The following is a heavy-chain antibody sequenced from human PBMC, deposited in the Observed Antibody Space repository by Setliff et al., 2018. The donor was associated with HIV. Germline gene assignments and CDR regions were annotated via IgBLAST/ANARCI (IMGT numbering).Heavy chain of an antibody. V-gene: IGHV4-39*07. CDR3: ARGVAAAGL. J-gene: IGHJ4*02. CDR1: GGSISSGDYY. Sequence: SETLSLTCSVFGGSISSGDYYWGWIRQPPGKGLEWIGNIHYSGHTFYNPSLRSRVTISVDTSKNQFSLKLSSVTAADTAVYYCARGVAAAGLWGQGTLVTVSS. D-gene: IGHD6-13*01. CDR2: IHYSGHT.